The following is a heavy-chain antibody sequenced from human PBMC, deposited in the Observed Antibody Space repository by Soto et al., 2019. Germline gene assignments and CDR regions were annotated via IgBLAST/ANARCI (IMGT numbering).Heavy chain of an antibody. D-gene: IGHD3-22*01. CDR2: IKTKTEGETT. CDR3: TTDLSYFYSHGFPY. Sequence: EVQLVESGGGLVKPGGSLRLSCAASGFTFTDAWMTWVRQAPGKGLEWVGRIKTKTEGETTDYATAMKGRFTISRDDSKNTLYLEVNSLQIEDTAVYYCTTDLSYFYSHGFPYWGQGTLVTVSS. J-gene: IGHJ4*02. V-gene: IGHV3-15*05. CDR1: GFTFTDAW.